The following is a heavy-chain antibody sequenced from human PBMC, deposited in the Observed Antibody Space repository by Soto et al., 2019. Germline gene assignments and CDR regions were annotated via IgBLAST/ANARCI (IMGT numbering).Heavy chain of an antibody. CDR2: IIPIFGTA. CDR3: ARGRQLWLGYYFDY. CDR1: GGTFSRYA. J-gene: IGHJ4*02. V-gene: IGHV1-69*12. D-gene: IGHD5-18*01. Sequence: QVQLVQSGAEVKKPGSSVKVSCKASGGTFSRYAISWVRQAPGQGLEWMGGIIPIFGTANYAQKFQGRVTITADESTSTAYIELSSLRSEDTAVYYCARGRQLWLGYYFDYWGQGTLVTVSS.